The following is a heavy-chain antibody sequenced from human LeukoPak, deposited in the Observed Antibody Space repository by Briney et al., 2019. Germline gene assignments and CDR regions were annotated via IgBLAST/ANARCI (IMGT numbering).Heavy chain of an antibody. CDR2: IDHSGST. Sequence: PSETQSLTCTVSGGSFSSYYWTWLRQPPGKGLEWIGYIDHSGSTNYNPSLKSRVSISSDTSKNQFSLELSSVTAADTAVYYCARLKATVSIHAYFDSWGQGTLVTVSS. CDR3: ARLKATVSIHAYFDS. V-gene: IGHV4-59*01. D-gene: IGHD4-17*01. J-gene: IGHJ4*02. CDR1: GGSFSSYY.